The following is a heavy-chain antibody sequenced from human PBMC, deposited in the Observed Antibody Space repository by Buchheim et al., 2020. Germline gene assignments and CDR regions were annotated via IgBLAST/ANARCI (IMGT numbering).Heavy chain of an antibody. CDR2: INHSGST. D-gene: IGHD3-10*01. V-gene: IGHV4-34*01. CDR3: ARGIRGITMVRGVSRWFGP. Sequence: QVQLQQWGAGLLKPSETLSLTCAVYGGSFSGYYWSWIRQPPGKGLEWIGEINHSGSTNYNPSLKSRVTISVDTSKNQFSLKLSSVTAADTAVYYCARGIRGITMVRGVSRWFGPWGQGTL. CDR1: GGSFSGYY. J-gene: IGHJ5*02.